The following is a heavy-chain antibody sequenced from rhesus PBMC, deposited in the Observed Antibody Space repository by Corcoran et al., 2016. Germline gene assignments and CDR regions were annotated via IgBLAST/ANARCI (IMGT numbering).Heavy chain of an antibody. J-gene: IGHJ4*01. V-gene: IGHV4-127*01. D-gene: IGHD7-45*01. Sequence: QVQLQESGPGLVKPSETLSLTCAVSCYSIPIGYGWTWIRQPPGKGLEWIGFIGGDRAGTNYNPSLKSRVTVSKDTSKNQFSLRMNSVTAADTAIYYCARRLWGFDYWGQGLLVTVSS. CDR3: ARRLWGFDY. CDR2: IGGDRAGT. CDR1: CYSIPIGYG.